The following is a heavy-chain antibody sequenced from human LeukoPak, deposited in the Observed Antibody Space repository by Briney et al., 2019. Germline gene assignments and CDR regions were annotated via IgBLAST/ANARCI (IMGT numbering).Heavy chain of an antibody. CDR1: GFTFSSYA. Sequence: PGGSLRLSCAASGFTFSSYAMSWVRQAPGKGLEWVSAISGSGGSTYYADSVKGRFTISRDNSKNTLYLQMNSLRAEDTAVYYCAKDLGYSSSFVFYYGMDVWSQGTTVTVSS. D-gene: IGHD6-13*01. CDR2: ISGSGGST. J-gene: IGHJ6*02. V-gene: IGHV3-23*01. CDR3: AKDLGYSSSFVFYYGMDV.